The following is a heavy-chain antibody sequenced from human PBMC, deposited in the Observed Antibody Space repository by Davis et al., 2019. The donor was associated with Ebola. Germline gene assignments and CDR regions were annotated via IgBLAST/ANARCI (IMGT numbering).Heavy chain of an antibody. CDR3: ARPGYCSGGSCYWGVDY. J-gene: IGHJ4*02. V-gene: IGHV5-10-1*01. D-gene: IGHD2-15*01. Sequence: PGGSLRLSCKGSGYSFTSYWISWVRQMPGKGLEWMGRIDPSDSYTNYSPSFQGHVTISADKSISTAYLQWSSLKASDTAMYYCARPGYCSGGSCYWGVDYWGQGTLVTVSS. CDR2: IDPSDSYT. CDR1: GYSFTSYW.